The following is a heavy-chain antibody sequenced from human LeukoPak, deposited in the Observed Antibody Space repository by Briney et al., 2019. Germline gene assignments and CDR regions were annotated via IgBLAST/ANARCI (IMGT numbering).Heavy chain of an antibody. Sequence: GGSLRLSCAASGFTFSSYDMHWVRQAAGKGLEWVSAIGTAGDTYYPGSVKGRFTISRENAKNSLYLQMNSLRAGDTAVYYCARAKVYYDSSGYYLFDYWGQGTLVTVSS. CDR3: ARAKVYYDSSGYYLFDY. D-gene: IGHD3-22*01. CDR1: GFTFSSYD. CDR2: IGTAGDT. V-gene: IGHV3-13*01. J-gene: IGHJ4*02.